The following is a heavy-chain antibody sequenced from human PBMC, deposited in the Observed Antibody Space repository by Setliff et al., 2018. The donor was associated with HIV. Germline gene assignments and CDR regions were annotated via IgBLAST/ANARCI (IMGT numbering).Heavy chain of an antibody. CDR2: INTYTGNP. Sequence: ASVKVSCKASGYTFTSYGMNWVRQAPGQGLEWMGWINTYTGNPTYAQDFTGRFVFSLDTSVNTAYLQVSSLETEDTAVYYCARDLPLPGIAVAASMGRDYYYSMDVWGQGTMVTVSS. CDR1: GYTFTSYG. J-gene: IGHJ6*02. V-gene: IGHV7-4-1*02. D-gene: IGHD6-19*01. CDR3: ARDLPLPGIAVAASMGRDYYYSMDV.